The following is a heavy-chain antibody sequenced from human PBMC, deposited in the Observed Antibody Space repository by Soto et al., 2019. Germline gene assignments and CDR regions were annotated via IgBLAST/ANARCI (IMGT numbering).Heavy chain of an antibody. CDR1: GFTFSSYA. J-gene: IGHJ6*02. CDR2: ISGSGGST. V-gene: IGHV3-23*01. CDR3: ASDAREYYYYGMDV. Sequence: EVQLLESGGGLVQPGGSLRLSCAASGFTFSSYAMSWVRQAPGKGLEWVSAISGSGGSTYYADSVKGRFTISRDNSKNSLYLQMNRLRAEDTAVYYCASDAREYYYYGMDVWGQGATVTVSS.